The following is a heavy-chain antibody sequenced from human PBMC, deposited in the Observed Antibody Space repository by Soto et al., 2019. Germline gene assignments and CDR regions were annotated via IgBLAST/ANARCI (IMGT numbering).Heavy chain of an antibody. D-gene: IGHD6-25*01. V-gene: IGHV1-69*13. CDR1: GGTFSSYA. Sequence: SVKVSCKASGGTFSSYAISWVRQAPGQGLEWMGGIIPIFGTANYAQKFQGRVTITADESTSTAYMELSSLRSEDTAVYYSARDEAARHRRYYYYYGMDVWGQGTTVPVSS. J-gene: IGHJ6*02. CDR3: ARDEAARHRRYYYYYGMDV. CDR2: IIPIFGTA.